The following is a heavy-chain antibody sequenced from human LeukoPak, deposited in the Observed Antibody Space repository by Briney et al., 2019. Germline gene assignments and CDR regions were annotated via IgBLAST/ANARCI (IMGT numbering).Heavy chain of an antibody. CDR3: AIGVVPAATYAEYFQH. D-gene: IGHD2-2*01. Sequence: SETLSLTCTVSGVSISSYYWSWIRQPPGKGLEWVGDIFYSGSTNYNPSLKSRVTISVDTSKNQFSLKLSSVTAADTAVYYCAIGVVPAATYAEYFQHWGQGTLVTVSS. V-gene: IGHV4-59*08. CDR2: IFYSGST. CDR1: GVSISSYY. J-gene: IGHJ1*01.